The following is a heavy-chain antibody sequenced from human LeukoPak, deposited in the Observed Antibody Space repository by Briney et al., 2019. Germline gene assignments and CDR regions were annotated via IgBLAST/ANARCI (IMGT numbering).Heavy chain of an antibody. CDR2: IYPGDSDT. V-gene: IGHV5-51*01. J-gene: IGHJ6*03. CDR1: GYSFTSYW. D-gene: IGHD6-19*01. Sequence: GESLKIPCKGSGYSFTSYWIGWVRQMPGKGLEWMGIIYPGDSDTRYSPSFQGQVTISADKSISTAYLQWSSLKASYTAMYYCGRVAVAGRYYMDVWGRGTTVTVSS. CDR3: GRVAVAGRYYMDV.